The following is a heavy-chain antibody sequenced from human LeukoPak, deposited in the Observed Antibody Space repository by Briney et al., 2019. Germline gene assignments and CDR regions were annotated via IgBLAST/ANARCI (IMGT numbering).Heavy chain of an antibody. J-gene: IGHJ4*02. CDR1: GASVSSNYW. D-gene: IGHD3-16*01. CDR2: IHHSGGT. CDR3: ARIWAY. V-gene: IGHV4-4*02. Sequence: SETLSLTCAVSGASVSSNYWWTWVRQPPGKGLEWIGEIHHSGGTNYNPSLKSRVTISMDKSKNQFSLKVTSVTAADTAVYYCARIWAYWGQGTLVTVSS.